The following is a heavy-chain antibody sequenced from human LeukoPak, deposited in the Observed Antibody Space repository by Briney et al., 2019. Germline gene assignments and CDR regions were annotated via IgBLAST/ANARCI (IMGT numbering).Heavy chain of an antibody. CDR1: GFTFSSYW. CDR3: ARIVRDGNPTGIRDALYYFDY. D-gene: IGHD5-24*01. V-gene: IGHV3-7*01. CDR2: IKQDGSEK. Sequence: PGGSLRLSCAASGFTFSSYWMSWVRQAPGKGLEWVANIKQDGSEKYYVDSVKGRFTFSRDNAKNSLYLQMNSLRAEDTAVYYCARIVRDGNPTGIRDALYYFDYWGQGTLVTVSS. J-gene: IGHJ4*02.